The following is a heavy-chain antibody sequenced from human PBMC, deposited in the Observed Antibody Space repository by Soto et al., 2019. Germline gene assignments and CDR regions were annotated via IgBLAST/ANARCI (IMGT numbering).Heavy chain of an antibody. Sequence: PSETLSLTCTVSGGSISSGGYYWSWIRQHPGKGLEWIGYIYYSGSTYYNPSLKSRVTISVDTSKNQFSLKLSSVTAADTAVYYCARIDVLRYVFDPWGQGTLVTVSS. CDR2: IYYSGST. CDR3: ARIDVLRYVFDP. D-gene: IGHD3-9*01. CDR1: GGSISSGGYY. J-gene: IGHJ5*02. V-gene: IGHV4-31*03.